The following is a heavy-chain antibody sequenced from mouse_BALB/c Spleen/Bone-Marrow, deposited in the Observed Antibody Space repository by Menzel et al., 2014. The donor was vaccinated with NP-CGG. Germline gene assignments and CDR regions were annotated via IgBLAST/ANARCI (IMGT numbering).Heavy chain of an antibody. V-gene: IGHV5-12-2*01. CDR3: ARRNGFAY. CDR1: GFTFSSYT. Sequence: EVKVVESGGGLVQPGGSLKLSCAASGFTFSSYTMSWVRQTPEKRLDWVAYISNGGGSTYYPDTVKGRFTISRDNAKNTLYLQMSSLKSEDTAMYYCARRNGFAYWGQGTLVTVSA. J-gene: IGHJ3*01. CDR2: ISNGGGST.